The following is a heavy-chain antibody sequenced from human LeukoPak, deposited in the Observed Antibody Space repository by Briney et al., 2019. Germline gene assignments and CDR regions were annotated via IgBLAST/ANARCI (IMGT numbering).Heavy chain of an antibody. CDR3: ARDRGDLVTTGYFDL. CDR1: GGSISSGGYY. V-gene: IGHV4-31*03. CDR2: IYYSGST. Sequence: SRTLSLTCTVSGGSISSGGYYWSWIRQHPGKGLEWIGYIYYSGSTYYNPSLKSRVTISVDTSKNQFSLKLSSVTAADTAVYYCARDRGDLVTTGYFDLWGRGTLVTVSS. D-gene: IGHD4-17*01. J-gene: IGHJ2*01.